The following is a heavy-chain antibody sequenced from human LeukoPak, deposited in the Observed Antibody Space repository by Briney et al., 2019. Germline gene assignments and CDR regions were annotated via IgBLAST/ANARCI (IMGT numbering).Heavy chain of an antibody. D-gene: IGHD4-17*01. Sequence: ASVKVSCKASGYTFTSYDINWVRQATGQGLEWMGWMNPNSGNTGYAQKFQGRVTITRNTSISTAYMELSSLRSEDTAVYYCARKGTVTGTFDYWGQGTLVTVSS. CDR2: MNPNSGNT. CDR1: GYTFTSYD. J-gene: IGHJ4*02. V-gene: IGHV1-8*03. CDR3: ARKGTVTGTFDY.